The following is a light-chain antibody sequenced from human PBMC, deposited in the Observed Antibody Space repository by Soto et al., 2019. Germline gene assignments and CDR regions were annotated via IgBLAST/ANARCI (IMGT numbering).Light chain of an antibody. J-gene: IGLJ1*01. CDR3: CSYAGSFYYV. CDR1: SSDVGGYNY. V-gene: IGLV2-11*01. Sequence: SVLTQPRSMSVSPGQSVTISCTGTSSDVGGYNYVSWYQQHPDKAPKVMIYDVSKRPSGVPDRFFGSKSGNTASLTISGLQAEDEADYYCCSYAGSFYYVFGTGTKVTVL. CDR2: DVS.